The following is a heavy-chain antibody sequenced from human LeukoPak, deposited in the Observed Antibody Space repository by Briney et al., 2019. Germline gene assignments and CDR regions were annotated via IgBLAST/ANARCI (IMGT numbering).Heavy chain of an antibody. CDR1: GLTFSSYW. V-gene: IGHV3-7*01. Sequence: GGSLRLSCAASGLTFSSYWMHWVRQAPGKGLEGVANIKQDGSEKYYVDSVKGRFTISRDNAKNSLYLQMNSLRAEDTAVYYCARAIVVVAATGYFDYWGQGTLVTVSS. J-gene: IGHJ4*02. CDR3: ARAIVVVAATGYFDY. D-gene: IGHD2-15*01. CDR2: IKQDGSEK.